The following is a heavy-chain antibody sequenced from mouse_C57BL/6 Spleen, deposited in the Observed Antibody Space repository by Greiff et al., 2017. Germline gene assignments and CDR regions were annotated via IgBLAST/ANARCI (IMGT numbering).Heavy chain of an antibody. CDR1: GYTFTSYW. J-gene: IGHJ2*01. V-gene: IGHV1-64*01. CDR2: IHPNSGST. Sequence: QVQLQQPGAELVKPGASVKLSCKASGYTFTSYWMHWVKQRPGQGLEWIGMIHPNSGSTNYNEKFKSKATLTVDKSSSTAYMQLSSLASEDSAVYYCARWGDGHHPVYFDYWGQGTTLTVSS. CDR3: ARWGDGHHPVYFDY. D-gene: IGHD6-1*01.